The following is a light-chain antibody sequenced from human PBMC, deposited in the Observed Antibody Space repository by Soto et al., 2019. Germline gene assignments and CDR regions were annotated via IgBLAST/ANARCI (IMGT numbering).Light chain of an antibody. V-gene: IGKV3-20*01. J-gene: IGKJ1*01. CDR3: KQYGSSSWT. Sequence: EIVLTQSPGTLSLSPGERATLSCRASQSVSSSYLAWYQQKPGQAPRLLIYGTSSRATAIPDRFSGSGSGTDFTLTISRREPEDFAVYYCKQYGSSSWTFGKGTRVNIK. CDR1: QSVSSSY. CDR2: GTS.